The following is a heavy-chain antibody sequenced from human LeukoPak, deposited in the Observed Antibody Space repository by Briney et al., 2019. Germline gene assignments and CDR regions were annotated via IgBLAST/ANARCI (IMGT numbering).Heavy chain of an antibody. CDR2: INSDGSST. D-gene: IGHD3-16*01. CDR3: ARVGYVWGEFDP. V-gene: IGHV3-74*01. J-gene: IGHJ5*02. CDR1: GFTFSSYW. Sequence: PGGSLRLSXAASGFTFSSYWMHWVRQAPGRGLVWVSRINSDGSSTSYADSVKGRFTISRDNAKNTLYLHMNSLRAEDTAVYYCARVGYVWGEFDPWGQGTLVTVSS.